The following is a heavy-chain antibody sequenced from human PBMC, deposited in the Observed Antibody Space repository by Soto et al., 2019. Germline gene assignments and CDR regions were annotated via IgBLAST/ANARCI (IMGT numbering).Heavy chain of an antibody. CDR3: ARDQRNYDFWSGSTSHYYYYGMDV. D-gene: IGHD3-3*01. Sequence: QVQLQESGPGLVKPSGTLSLTCAVSGGSISSSNWWSWVRQPPGKGLGWIGEIYHSGSTNYNPSLKSRVTISVDKSKNQFSLKLSSVTAADTAVYYCARDQRNYDFWSGSTSHYYYYGMDVWGQGTTVTVSS. J-gene: IGHJ6*02. CDR1: GGSISSSNW. CDR2: IYHSGST. V-gene: IGHV4-4*02.